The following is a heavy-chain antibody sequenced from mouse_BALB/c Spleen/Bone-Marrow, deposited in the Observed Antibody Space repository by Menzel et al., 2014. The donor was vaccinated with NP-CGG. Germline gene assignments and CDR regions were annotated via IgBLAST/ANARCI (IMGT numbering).Heavy chain of an antibody. D-gene: IGHD2-14*01. V-gene: IGHV14-3*02. CDR1: GFNIKDTY. Sequence: EVKLMESGAELVKPGASVKLSCTASGFNIKDTYMHWVKQRPEQGLEWIVGIDPANGNTKYDPKFQGKATITADTSSNTAYLQLSSLTSEDTAVYYCAYYRYDEGGFAFWGQGTLVTVSA. CDR2: IDPANGNT. J-gene: IGHJ3*01. CDR3: AYYRYDEGGFAF.